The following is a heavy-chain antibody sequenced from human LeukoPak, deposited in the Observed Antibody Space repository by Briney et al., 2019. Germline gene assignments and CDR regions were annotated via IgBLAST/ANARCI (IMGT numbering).Heavy chain of an antibody. Sequence: SETLSLTCTVSGGSISSGSYYWSWIRQPAGKGLEWIGRIYTSGSTNYNPSLKSRVTISVDTSKNQFSLKLSSVTAEDTAVYCCASFRYGDYAYFDYWGQGTLVTVSS. CDR1: GGSISSGSYY. D-gene: IGHD4-17*01. CDR2: IYTSGST. V-gene: IGHV4-61*02. J-gene: IGHJ4*02. CDR3: ASFRYGDYAYFDY.